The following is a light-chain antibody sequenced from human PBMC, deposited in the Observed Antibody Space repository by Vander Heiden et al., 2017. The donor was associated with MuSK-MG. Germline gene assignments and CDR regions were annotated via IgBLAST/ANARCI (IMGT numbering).Light chain of an antibody. CDR2: AAS. CDR3: RQANTFPIT. J-gene: IGKJ4*01. CDR1: QGISSW. V-gene: IGKV1-12*01. Sequence: DIQMTQSRSYVSASVGDGVNITCRASQGISSWLAWYQQKHGKAPKLLIYAASSWQSGVPSRFSCSASLTDFTLTISSLHLEDFATYYCRQANTFPITFGGGTKVEIK.